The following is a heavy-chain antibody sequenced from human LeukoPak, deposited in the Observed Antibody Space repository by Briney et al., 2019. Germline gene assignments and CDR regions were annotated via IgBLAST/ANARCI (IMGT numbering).Heavy chain of an antibody. V-gene: IGHV3-30-3*01. J-gene: IGHJ4*02. CDR2: ISYAGSNK. CDR1: GFTFNSYA. D-gene: IGHD1-26*01. Sequence: PGGSLRLSCAASGFTFNSYAMHWVRQAPGKGLEWVAVISYAGSNKYYADSVKGRFTISRDNSKNTLFLLMNSLRAEDTAVYSCARDLESIVGATDFGGQGTLVTVSS. CDR3: ARDLESIVGATDF.